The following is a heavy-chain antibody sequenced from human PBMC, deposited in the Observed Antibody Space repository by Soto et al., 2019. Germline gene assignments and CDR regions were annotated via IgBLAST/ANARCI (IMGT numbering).Heavy chain of an antibody. J-gene: IGHJ4*02. CDR3: ARVSGNTIFGVFIIFDY. Sequence: GGSLRLSCAASGFTFSSYSMNWVRQAPGKGLEWVSYISSSSSTIYYADSVKGRFTISRDNAKNSLYLQMNSLRDEDTAVYYCARVSGNTIFGVFIIFDYWGQGTLVTVSS. CDR2: ISSSSSTI. CDR1: GFTFSSYS. D-gene: IGHD3-3*01. V-gene: IGHV3-48*02.